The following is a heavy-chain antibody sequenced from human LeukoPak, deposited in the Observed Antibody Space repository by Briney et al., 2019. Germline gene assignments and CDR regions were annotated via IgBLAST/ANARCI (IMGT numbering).Heavy chain of an antibody. D-gene: IGHD3-16*02. CDR3: ARDNSVGDIAWWFDP. Sequence: GASVKVSCKASGYSFTSHYMHWVRQAPGQGLEWMGLINPSGSSTVYAQKFQGRVTMTRDMSTTTDYMELSSLTSEDTAVYYCARDNSVGDIAWWFDPWGQGTLVTVSS. J-gene: IGHJ5*02. V-gene: IGHV1-46*01. CDR1: GYSFTSHY. CDR2: INPSGSST.